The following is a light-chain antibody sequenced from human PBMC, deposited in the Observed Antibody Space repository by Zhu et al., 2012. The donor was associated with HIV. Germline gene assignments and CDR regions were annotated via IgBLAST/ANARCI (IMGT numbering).Light chain of an antibody. CDR2: GAS. Sequence: EIVLTQSPGTLSLSPGERATLSCRASQTVSRNYLAWYQQKPGQAPRLLIYGASSRATGIPDRFSGSGSGTDFTLTISRLEPEDFAVYYCQQFKSSPLTFGGGTKVEIK. J-gene: IGKJ4*01. V-gene: IGKV3-20*01. CDR3: QQFKSSPLT. CDR1: QTVSRNY.